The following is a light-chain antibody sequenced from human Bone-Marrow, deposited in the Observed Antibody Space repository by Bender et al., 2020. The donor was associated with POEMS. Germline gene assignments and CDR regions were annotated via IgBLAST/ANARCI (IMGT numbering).Light chain of an antibody. CDR3: AVWDDSLNGWV. CDR1: SNDVGAYNY. V-gene: IGLV2-14*01. Sequence: QSALTQPASVSGSLGQSITISCTGTSNDVGAYNYVSWYQQHPGKVPKVIIYEVSKRPSGVPDRFSGSKSGDTASLAISGLQSEDEADYYCAVWDDSLNGWVFGGGTKLTVL. J-gene: IGLJ3*02. CDR2: EVS.